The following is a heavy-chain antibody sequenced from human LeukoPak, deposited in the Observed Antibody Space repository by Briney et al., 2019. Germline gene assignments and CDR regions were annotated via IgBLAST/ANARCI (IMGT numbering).Heavy chain of an antibody. CDR1: GYTLTELS. CDR3: ATDRPTIRITMVRGALSV. D-gene: IGHD3-10*01. CDR2: FDPEDGET. Sequence: ASVKVSCKVSGYTLTELSMHWVRQASGKGLEWMGGFDPEDGETIYAQKFQGRVTMTEDTSTDTAYMELSSLRSEDTAVYYCATDRPTIRITMVRGALSVWGQGTTVTVSS. J-gene: IGHJ6*02. V-gene: IGHV1-24*01.